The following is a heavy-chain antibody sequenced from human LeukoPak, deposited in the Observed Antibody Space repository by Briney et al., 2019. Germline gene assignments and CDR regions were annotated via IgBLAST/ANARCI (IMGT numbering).Heavy chain of an antibody. D-gene: IGHD4-17*01. CDR3: AKDAYGDYGPFDY. CDR2: ISYDGSNK. Sequence: GVSLRLSCAASGFTFRSYGMHWVRQAPGKGLEWVAVISYDGSNKYCADSVKGRFTISRDNSKNTLYLQMNSLRAEDTAVYYCAKDAYGDYGPFDYWGQGTLVTVSS. V-gene: IGHV3-30*18. J-gene: IGHJ4*02. CDR1: GFTFRSYG.